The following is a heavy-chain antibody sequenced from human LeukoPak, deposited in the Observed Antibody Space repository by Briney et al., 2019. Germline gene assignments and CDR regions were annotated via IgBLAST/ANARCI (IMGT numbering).Heavy chain of an antibody. V-gene: IGHV3-21*01. J-gene: IGHJ4*02. D-gene: IGHD3-22*01. Sequence: PGGSLRLSCAASGFTFSSYSMNWVRQAPGKGLEWVSSISSSSSYIYYADSVKGRFTISRDNAKNSLYLQMNSLRAEDTAVYYCARVDDSSDYYPEDFDYWGQGTLVTISS. CDR1: GFTFSSYS. CDR2: ISSSSSYI. CDR3: ARVDDSSDYYPEDFDY.